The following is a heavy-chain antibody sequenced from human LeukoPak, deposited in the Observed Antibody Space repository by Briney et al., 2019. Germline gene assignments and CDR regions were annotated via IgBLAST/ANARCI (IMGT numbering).Heavy chain of an antibody. J-gene: IGHJ6*03. CDR3: ARLGTAVDGMKTYYYYYMDV. CDR1: GFTFNKYW. D-gene: IGHD6-19*01. V-gene: IGHV3-7*01. CDR2: IKQDGSEK. Sequence: GGSLRLSCAASGFTFNKYWMTWVRQAPGKGLEWVAGIKQDGSEKYYADSVEGRFTISRDNAKNSVYLQMNSPRAEDTAVYYCARLGTAVDGMKTYYYYYMDVWGKGTTVTVSS.